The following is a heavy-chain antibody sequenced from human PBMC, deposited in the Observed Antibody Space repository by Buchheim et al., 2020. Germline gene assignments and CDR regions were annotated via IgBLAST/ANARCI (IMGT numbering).Heavy chain of an antibody. CDR1: GFTFSSYA. CDR2: ISGGGDRT. Sequence: EVQLLESGGGLAQPGGSLRLSCAASGFTFSSYAMSWVRQAPGQGLEWVSAISGGGDRTWFADSVKGRFTISRDNSQNMLYLQMNTLRAEDTALYYCAKDSYDGRGSRYDYWGQGTL. J-gene: IGHJ4*02. D-gene: IGHD3-22*01. CDR3: AKDSYDGRGSRYDY. V-gene: IGHV3-23*01.